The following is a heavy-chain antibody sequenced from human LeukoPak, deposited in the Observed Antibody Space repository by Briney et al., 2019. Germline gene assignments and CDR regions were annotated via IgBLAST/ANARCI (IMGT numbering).Heavy chain of an antibody. CDR2: VYYSGST. J-gene: IGHJ6*03. V-gene: IGHV4-39*01. CDR1: RDSISITNYY. CDR3: SRLAVAGRTDYYYYMDV. Sequence: PFQSLSLTPTISRDSISITNYYWGCVRPPPGNWLGLIGTVYYSGSTYYTPSLQSRVTISVDTSKNQFSLKLSSVTAADTAVYYCSRLAVAGRTDYYYYMDVWGKGTTVTVSS. D-gene: IGHD6-19*01.